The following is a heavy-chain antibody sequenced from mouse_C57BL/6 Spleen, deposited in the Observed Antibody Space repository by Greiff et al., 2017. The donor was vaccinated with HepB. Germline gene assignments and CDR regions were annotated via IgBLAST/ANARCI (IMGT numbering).Heavy chain of an antibody. CDR3: ARRGLYYYGSSHWYFDV. D-gene: IGHD1-1*01. V-gene: IGHV1-78*01. Sequence: VQLQQSGAELAKPGASVKISCKVSGYTFTDHTIHWMKQRPEQGLEWIGYIYPRDGSTKYNEKFKGKATLTADKSSSTAYMQLNSLTSEDSAVYFCARRGLYYYGSSHWYFDVWGTGTTVTVSS. J-gene: IGHJ1*03. CDR2: IYPRDGST. CDR1: GYTFTDHT.